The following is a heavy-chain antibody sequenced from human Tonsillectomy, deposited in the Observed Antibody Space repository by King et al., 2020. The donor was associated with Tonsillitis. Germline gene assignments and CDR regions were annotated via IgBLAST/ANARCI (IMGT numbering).Heavy chain of an antibody. J-gene: IGHJ4*02. V-gene: IGHV3-66*01. D-gene: IGHD5-12*01. CDR2: IYSGGNT. CDR3: ARGYGGYGGDYFDY. CDR1: GFTVSSNY. Sequence: VQLVESGGGLVQPGGSLRLSCAASGFTVSSNYMSWVRQAPGKGLEWVAVIYSGGNTFYTDSVKGRLTISRDNSANTLYLQMDSLSAEDTAGYYCARGYGGYGGDYFDYWGQGTLVTVSS.